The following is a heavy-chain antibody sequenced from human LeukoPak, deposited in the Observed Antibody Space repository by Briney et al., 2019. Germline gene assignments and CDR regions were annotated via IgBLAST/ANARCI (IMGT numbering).Heavy chain of an antibody. V-gene: IGHV3-7*03. CDR3: ARDGRPLDY. J-gene: IGHJ4*02. CDR2: IKQDGGEK. Sequence: GGSLRLSCVDSGITFSRYWMSWVRQAPGKGLEWVASIKQDGGEKYYVDSVKGRFTISRDNAKNSLYLQMNSLRVEDTAVYYCARDGRPLDYWGQGTLVTVSS. CDR1: GITFSRYW.